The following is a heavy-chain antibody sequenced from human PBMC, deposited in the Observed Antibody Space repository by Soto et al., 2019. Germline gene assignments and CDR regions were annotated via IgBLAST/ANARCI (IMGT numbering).Heavy chain of an antibody. CDR2: IYYSGST. V-gene: IGHV4-39*01. CDR3: ARSWQDYHDSSGYFHN. CDR1: GGSISSSIYY. J-gene: IGHJ4*02. Sequence: PSETLSLTCTVSGGSISSSIYYWGWIRQPPGKGLEWIGSIYYSGSTYYNPSLTSRVTISVDTSKNQFSLKLNPVTAADTAVYFCARSWQDYHDSSGYFHNWGQGTLVTVSS. D-gene: IGHD3-22*01.